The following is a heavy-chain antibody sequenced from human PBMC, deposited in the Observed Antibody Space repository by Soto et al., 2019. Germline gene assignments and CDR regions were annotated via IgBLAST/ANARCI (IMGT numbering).Heavy chain of an antibody. Sequence: ASVKVSCKASGYTFTSYDINWVRQATGQGLEWMGWMNPNSGNTGYAQKFQGRVTMTRNTSISTAYMELSSLRSEDTAVYYCARVGRRWGITIFGVVIAPFDPWGQGTLVTVSS. CDR1: GYTFTSYD. V-gene: IGHV1-8*01. CDR2: MNPNSGNT. D-gene: IGHD3-3*01. J-gene: IGHJ5*02. CDR3: ARVGRRWGITIFGVVIAPFDP.